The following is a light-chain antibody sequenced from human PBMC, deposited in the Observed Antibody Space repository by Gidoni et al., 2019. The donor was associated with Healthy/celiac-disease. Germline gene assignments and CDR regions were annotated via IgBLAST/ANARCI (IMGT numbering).Light chain of an antibody. CDR3: MQALQTPLT. J-gene: IGKJ4*01. Sequence: DIVMTQSPLSLPVTPGEPASIACRSSQSLLHSNGYNYLDWYLQHPGQSPQLLIYLGSDRASGVPDRFSGSGSGTDFTLKISRVEAQDVGVYYCMQALQTPLTFGGGTKVEIK. V-gene: IGKV2-28*01. CDR2: LGS. CDR1: QSLLHSNGYNY.